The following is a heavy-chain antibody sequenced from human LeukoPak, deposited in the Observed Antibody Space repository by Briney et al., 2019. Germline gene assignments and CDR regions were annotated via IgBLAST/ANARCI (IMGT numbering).Heavy chain of an antibody. V-gene: IGHV3-7*01. CDR1: GFTFSSYW. J-gene: IGHJ4*02. CDR2: MKQDGSEK. CDR3: ARGGPYCGGDCYYFDY. Sequence: GGSLRLSCAASGFTFSSYWMSWVRQTPGKGLEWVANMKQDGSEKYYVDSVKGRFTISRDNAKNSLYLQMNSLRAEDTAVYYCARGGPYCGGDCYYFDYWGQGTLVTASS. D-gene: IGHD2-21*02.